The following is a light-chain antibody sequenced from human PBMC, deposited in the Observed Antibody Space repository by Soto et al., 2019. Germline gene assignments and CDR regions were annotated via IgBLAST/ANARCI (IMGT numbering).Light chain of an antibody. V-gene: IGKV3D-20*02. Sequence: DIVLTQSPDTLSLSPGNRATLSCRASQSLTNSYMAWYQVKPGQAPRLLIYGASTRATGIPARFSGSGSGTEFTLTISSLQSEDFAVYYCKQRSNWPQTFGQGTKVDIK. CDR3: KQRSNWPQT. CDR2: GAS. CDR1: QSLTNSY. J-gene: IGKJ1*01.